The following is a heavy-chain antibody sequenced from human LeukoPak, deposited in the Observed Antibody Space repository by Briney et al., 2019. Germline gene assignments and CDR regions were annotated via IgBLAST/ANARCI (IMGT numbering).Heavy chain of an antibody. V-gene: IGHV4-38-2*02. D-gene: IGHD1-26*01. CDR2: IYHSGIT. CDR3: ARPIVGPTNGFDY. Sequence: PSETLSLTCSVSGYSISSGNYWGWIRQPPGKGVEWIGSIYHSGITYYNPSLKSRVTMSVDTSKNQFSLQLSSVTAADTAVYYCARPIVGPTNGFDYWGQGTLVTVSS. CDR1: GYSISSGNY. J-gene: IGHJ4*02.